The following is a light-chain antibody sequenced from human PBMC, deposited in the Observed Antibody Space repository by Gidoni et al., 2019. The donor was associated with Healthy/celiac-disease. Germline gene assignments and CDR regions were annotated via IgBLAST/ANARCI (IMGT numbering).Light chain of an antibody. CDR1: QSVSSY. Sequence: VLTQSPATLSLSPGERATISCMASQSVSSYLSWYQQKPGQAPRLLIYDESNRATGTPARFSVSGSGSDFTLTLSSLEPEDFAVYYFHQRSNWLPFTFXGXTKVEIK. CDR3: HQRSNWLPFT. V-gene: IGKV3-11*01. CDR2: DES. J-gene: IGKJ4*01.